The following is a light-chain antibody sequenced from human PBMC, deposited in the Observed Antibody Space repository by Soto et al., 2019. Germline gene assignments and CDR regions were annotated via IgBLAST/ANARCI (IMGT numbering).Light chain of an antibody. J-gene: IGKJ1*01. Sequence: DIQMTHSPSSLSACVGDIFTIACRASQSISSYLNWYQQKPGKAPKLLIYAASSLQSGVPSRFSGSVSGTDFTLTISSLQPEDFATYYCQQSYSTPRTFGQGTKVDI. V-gene: IGKV1-39*01. CDR2: AAS. CDR1: QSISSY. CDR3: QQSYSTPRT.